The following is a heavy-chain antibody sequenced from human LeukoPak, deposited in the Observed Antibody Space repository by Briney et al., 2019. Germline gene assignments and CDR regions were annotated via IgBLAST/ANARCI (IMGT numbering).Heavy chain of an antibody. CDR3: ARHNSSSWYEHFDY. Sequence: SGTLSLTCTVSGVSISSYYWSWIRQPPGKGLEWIGTIYYSESTYYNSTLRSRVTISVDTSKNQFSQKLSSVTAADTAVYYCARHNSSSWYEHFDYWGQGTLVTVSS. J-gene: IGHJ4*02. CDR1: GVSISSYY. V-gene: IGHV4-59*04. CDR2: IYYSEST. D-gene: IGHD6-13*01.